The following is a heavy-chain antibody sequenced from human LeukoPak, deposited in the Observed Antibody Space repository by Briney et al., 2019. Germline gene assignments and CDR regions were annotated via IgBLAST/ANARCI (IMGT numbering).Heavy chain of an antibody. CDR1: GFTFDDYG. D-gene: IGHD3-22*01. CDR3: ARDITGSVVEGYFDY. V-gene: IGHV3-20*04. CDR2: INWNGGSA. J-gene: IGHJ4*02. Sequence: PGGSLRLSCAASGFTFDDYGMSWVRQAPGKGLEWVSGINWNGGSAGYADSVKGRFTISRDNAKNSLYLQMNSLRAEDTAVYYCARDITGSVVEGYFDYWGQGTLVTVSS.